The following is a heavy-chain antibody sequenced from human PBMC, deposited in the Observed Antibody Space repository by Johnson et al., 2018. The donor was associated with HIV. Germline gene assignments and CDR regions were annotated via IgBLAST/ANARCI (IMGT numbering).Heavy chain of an antibody. V-gene: IGHV3-23*04. CDR1: GFTFSNAW. CDR2: ISSSGGDT. Sequence: VQLVESGGGLVQPGGSLRLSCAASGFTFSNAWMTWVRQVAGKGLEWVSAISSSGGDTYSADSVKGRFTISRDNSKNTLYLQMNSLRADDTAVYYCAKDFIAAAGHDAFDIWGQGTMVTVSS. J-gene: IGHJ3*02. CDR3: AKDFIAAAGHDAFDI. D-gene: IGHD6-13*01.